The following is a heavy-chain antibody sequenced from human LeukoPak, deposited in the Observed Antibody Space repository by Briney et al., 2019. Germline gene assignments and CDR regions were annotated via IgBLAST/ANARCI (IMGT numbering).Heavy chain of an antibody. CDR2: IYHSGST. CDR1: GYSISSGYY. D-gene: IGHD2-21*02. V-gene: IGHV4-38-2*02. J-gene: IGHJ3*02. Sequence: SETLSLTCTVSGYSISSGYYWGWIRQPPGKGLEWIGSIYHSGSTYYNPSLKSRVTISVDTSKNQFSLKLSSVTAADTAVYYCARGGTGVTRVAFDIWGQGTMVTVSS. CDR3: ARGGTGVTRVAFDI.